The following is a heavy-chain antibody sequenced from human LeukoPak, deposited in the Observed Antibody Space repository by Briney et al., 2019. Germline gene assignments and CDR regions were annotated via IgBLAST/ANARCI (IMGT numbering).Heavy chain of an antibody. CDR3: ARVGELLRSFDY. CDR1: GFTFSSYS. CDR2: ISSSSSYI. D-gene: IGHD1-26*01. J-gene: IGHJ4*02. V-gene: IGHV3-21*01. Sequence: GGSLRLSCAASGFTFSSYSMNWVRQAPGKGLEWVSSISSSSSYIYYADSVKGRFTISRDNAKNSLYLQMNSLRDEDTAVYYCARVGELLRSFDYWGQGTLVTVSS.